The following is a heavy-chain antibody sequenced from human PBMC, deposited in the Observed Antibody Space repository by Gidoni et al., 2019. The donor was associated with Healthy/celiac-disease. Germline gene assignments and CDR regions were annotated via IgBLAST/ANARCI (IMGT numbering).Heavy chain of an antibody. J-gene: IGHJ4*02. CDR2: IKQDGSEK. CDR3: AREYYDILTGYYAH. CDR1: AFTFRCYW. V-gene: IGHV3-7*01. D-gene: IGHD3-9*01. Sequence: EVQLVEPGGCLVPHGGSLRLPFAAPAFTFRCYWMCWVRQAPGKGLEWVANIKQDGSEKYYVDSEEGRFTISRSNDKNTLYLQMNSLRAEDTAVYYCAREYYDILTGYYAHWGQGTLVTVSS.